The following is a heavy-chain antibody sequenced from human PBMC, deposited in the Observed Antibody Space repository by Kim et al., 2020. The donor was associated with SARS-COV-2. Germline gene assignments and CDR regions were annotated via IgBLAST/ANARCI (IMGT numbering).Heavy chain of an antibody. J-gene: IGHJ6*03. CDR3: ARGAMVRGAYYMDV. Sequence: GGSLRLSCAASGFTFSNYWMHWVRQAPGKGLVWVSRINSDGSSTSYADSVKGRFTISRDNAKNTLYLQMNSLRAEDTAVYYCARGAMVRGAYYMDVWGKGTTVTVSS. CDR2: INSDGSST. V-gene: IGHV3-74*01. CDR1: GFTFSNYW. D-gene: IGHD3-10*01.